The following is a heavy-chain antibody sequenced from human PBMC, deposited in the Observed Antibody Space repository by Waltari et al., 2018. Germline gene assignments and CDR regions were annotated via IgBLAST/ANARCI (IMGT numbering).Heavy chain of an antibody. Sequence: EVQLVESGGGLVQPGGSLSLSCAASGFTLRNYWMHWVRQVPGKGLVWVSRISGDGRITHYADSVKGRFTISRDNAENTLYLQMNSLTVEDTAVYYCARNYRDYWGQGTLVTVSS. J-gene: IGHJ4*02. CDR2: ISGDGRIT. V-gene: IGHV3-74*01. CDR3: ARNYRDY. CDR1: GFTLRNYW. D-gene: IGHD3-16*02.